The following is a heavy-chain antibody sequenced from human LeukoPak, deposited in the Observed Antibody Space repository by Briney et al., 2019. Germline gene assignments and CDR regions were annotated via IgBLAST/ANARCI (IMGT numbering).Heavy chain of an antibody. Sequence: SETLSLTCTVSGGSISSYYWSWIRQPPGKGLEWIGYIYYSGSTNYNPSLKSRVTISVDTSKNQFSLKLSSVTAADTAVYYCALSSSWYAEYFQHWGQGTLVTVSS. CDR3: ALSSSWYAEYFQH. V-gene: IGHV4-59*08. J-gene: IGHJ1*01. CDR1: GGSISSYY. D-gene: IGHD6-13*01. CDR2: IYYSGST.